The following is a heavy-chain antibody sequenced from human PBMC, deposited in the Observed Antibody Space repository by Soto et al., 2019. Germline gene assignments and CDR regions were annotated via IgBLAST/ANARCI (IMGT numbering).Heavy chain of an antibody. V-gene: IGHV1-18*01. D-gene: IGHD2-15*01. J-gene: IGHJ4*02. CDR2: ISAYNGNT. Sequence: ASVKVSCKASGYTFTSYGISWVRQAPGQGLEWMGWISAYNGNTNYAQKLQGRVTMTTDTSTSTAYMELRSLRSDDTAVYYCARFDVVVVAATYFDYWGQGTRVTVAS. CDR1: GYTFTSYG. CDR3: ARFDVVVVAATYFDY.